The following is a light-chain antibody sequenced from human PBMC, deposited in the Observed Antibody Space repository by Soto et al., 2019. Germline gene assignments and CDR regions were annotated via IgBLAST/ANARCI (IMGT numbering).Light chain of an antibody. CDR1: SSNIGAGYH. V-gene: IGLV1-40*01. CDR3: QSSDSRLSGSDV. CDR2: GDS. Sequence: QSVLTQPPSVSGAPGQRVTISCTGSSSNIGAGYHVHWYQQLPGAAPKHLIFGDSNRPSGVPDRFSGSKSGTSASLAITGLEADDEADYYCQSSDSRLSGSDVFGTGTKVTVL. J-gene: IGLJ1*01.